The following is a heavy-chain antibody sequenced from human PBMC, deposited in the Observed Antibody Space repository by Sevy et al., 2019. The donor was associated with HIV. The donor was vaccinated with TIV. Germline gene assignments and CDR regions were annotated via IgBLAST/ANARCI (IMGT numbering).Heavy chain of an antibody. J-gene: IGHJ3*02. CDR3: ARDGYYYDSSGYENTTGDAFDI. CDR2: TYYRSKWYN. Sequence: SQTLSLTCAISGDSVSSNSAAWNWIRQSPSRGLEWLGRTYYRSKWYNDYAVSVKSRITINPDTSKNQFSLQLNSVTPEDTAVYYCARDGYYYDSSGYENTTGDAFDIWGQGTIVTVSS. D-gene: IGHD3-22*01. CDR1: GDSVSSNSAA. V-gene: IGHV6-1*01.